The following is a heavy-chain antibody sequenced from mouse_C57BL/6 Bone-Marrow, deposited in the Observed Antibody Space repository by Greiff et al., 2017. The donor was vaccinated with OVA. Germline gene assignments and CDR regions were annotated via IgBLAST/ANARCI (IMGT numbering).Heavy chain of an antibody. Sequence: EVKVEESGGGLVKPGGSLKLSCAASGFTFSDYGMHWVRQAPEKGLEWVAYISSGSSTIYYADTVKGRFTISRDNAKNTLFLQMTSLRSEATAMYYCARAWVLDYWGQGTTLTVSS. V-gene: IGHV5-17*01. CDR2: ISSGSSTI. CDR3: ARAWVLDY. J-gene: IGHJ2*01. D-gene: IGHD4-1*01. CDR1: GFTFSDYG.